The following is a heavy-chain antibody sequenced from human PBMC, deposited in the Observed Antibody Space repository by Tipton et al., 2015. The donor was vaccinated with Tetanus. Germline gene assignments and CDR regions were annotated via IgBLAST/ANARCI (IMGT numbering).Heavy chain of an antibody. J-gene: IGHJ4*02. CDR2: ISPSGGIT. V-gene: IGHV3-11*01. CDR3: AKGRAAATYFFDY. CDR1: GFTFNDFY. Sequence: SLRLSCAGSGFTFNDFYMSWVRQAPGKGPEFVSHISPSGGITYYADSVRGRFTISRDNSKSTLYLQVHSLRVEDTAIYFCAKGRAAATYFFDYGGQGTPVTVSS. D-gene: IGHD6-25*01.